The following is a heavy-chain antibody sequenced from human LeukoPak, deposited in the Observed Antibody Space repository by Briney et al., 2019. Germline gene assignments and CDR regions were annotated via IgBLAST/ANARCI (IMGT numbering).Heavy chain of an antibody. CDR3: ARYTAHDAFDI. V-gene: IGHV3-72*01. Sequence: GGSLRLSCAASGFTFSDHYMDWVRQAPGKGLEWVGRTRNKANSYTTEYAASVKGRFTISRDDPKNSLYMQMNSLKTEDTAVYYCARYTAHDAFDIWGQGTMVTVSS. CDR2: TRNKANSYTT. CDR1: GFTFSDHY. J-gene: IGHJ3*02. D-gene: IGHD3-16*02.